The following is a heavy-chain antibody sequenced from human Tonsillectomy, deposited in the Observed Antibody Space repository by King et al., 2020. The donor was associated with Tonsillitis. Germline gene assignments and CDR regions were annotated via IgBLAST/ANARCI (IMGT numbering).Heavy chain of an antibody. D-gene: IGHD3-3*01. J-gene: IGHJ3*02. CDR1: GFSLSTSGVG. Sequence: TLKESGPTLVKPTQTLTLTCTFSGFSLSTSGVGVGWIRQPPGKALEWLALIYWDDDKRYSPSLKSRLTITKDTSKKQVVLTMTNMDPVDTATYYCARFWSGYFVTPHDAFDIWGQGTRVTVSS. CDR3: ARFWSGYFVTPHDAFDI. V-gene: IGHV2-5*02. CDR2: IYWDDDK.